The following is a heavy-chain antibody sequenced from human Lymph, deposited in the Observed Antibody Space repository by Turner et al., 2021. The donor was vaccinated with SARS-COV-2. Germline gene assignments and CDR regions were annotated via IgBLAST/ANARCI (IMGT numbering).Heavy chain of an antibody. CDR2: INPNSGGT. J-gene: IGHJ6*02. V-gene: IGHV1-2*02. Sequence: QVQLVQSGAEVKKPGASVKVPCRAPGSTLPGYYMHWVRQAPGQGLEWMGWINPNSGGTNYAQKFQGRVTMTRDTSISTAYMELSRLRSDDTAVYYCARDVERYNDFWSGYSGGYGLDVWGQGTTVTVSS. CDR3: ARDVERYNDFWSGYSGGYGLDV. D-gene: IGHD3-3*01. CDR1: GSTLPGYY.